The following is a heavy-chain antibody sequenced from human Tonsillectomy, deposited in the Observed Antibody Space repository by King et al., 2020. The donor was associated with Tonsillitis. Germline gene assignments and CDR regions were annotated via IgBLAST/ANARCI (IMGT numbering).Heavy chain of an antibody. V-gene: IGHV4-34*01. D-gene: IGHD5-18*01. CDR1: GGSFSGYY. Sequence: VQLQQWGAGLLKPSETLSLTCAVYGGSFSGYYWSWIRQPPGKGLEWIGEINHSGSTNYNPSLKSRVTISVDTSKNQFSLKVSSVTAADTAVYYCASGYSYGYGYYYYYMDVWGKGTTVTVSS. J-gene: IGHJ6*03. CDR2: INHSGST. CDR3: ASGYSYGYGYYYYYMDV.